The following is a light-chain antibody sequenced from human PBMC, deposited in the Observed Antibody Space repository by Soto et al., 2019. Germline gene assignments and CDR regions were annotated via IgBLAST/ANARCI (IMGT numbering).Light chain of an antibody. CDR3: SSYTSSSTLV. J-gene: IGLJ2*01. CDR1: SSDVGAYNY. V-gene: IGLV2-14*01. CDR2: DVS. Sequence: QSALTQPASVSGSPGQSITISCTGTSSDVGAYNYVSWYQQHPGKAPKLMICDVSNRPSGVSNRFSGSKSGNMASLTISGLQAEDEADYYCSSYTSSSTLVFGGGTKLTVL.